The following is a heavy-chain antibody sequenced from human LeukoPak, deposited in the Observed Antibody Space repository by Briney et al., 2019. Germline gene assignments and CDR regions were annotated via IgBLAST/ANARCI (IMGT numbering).Heavy chain of an antibody. CDR2: IKQDGSEK. Sequence: PGGSLRLSCAASGFTFSSYWMSWVRQAPGKGLEWVANIKQDGSEKYYVDSVKGRFTISRDNAKNSLYLQMNSLRTGDTAVYYCARDCYDILTGYYIDAFDIWGRGTMVTVSS. D-gene: IGHD3-9*01. CDR1: GFTFSSYW. CDR3: ARDCYDILTGYYIDAFDI. V-gene: IGHV3-7*01. J-gene: IGHJ3*02.